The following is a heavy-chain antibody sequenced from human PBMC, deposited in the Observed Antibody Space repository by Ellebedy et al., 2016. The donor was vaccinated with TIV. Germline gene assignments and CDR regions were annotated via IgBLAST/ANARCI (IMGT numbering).Heavy chain of an antibody. Sequence: GGSLRLXXAASGFTFSSYGMHWVRQAPGKGLEWVAVIWYDGSNKYYADSVKGRFTISRDNSKNTLYLQMNSLRAEDTAVYYCAKTKRGYSYGIFDYWGQGTLVTVSS. J-gene: IGHJ4*02. V-gene: IGHV3-33*06. D-gene: IGHD5-18*01. CDR2: IWYDGSNK. CDR1: GFTFSSYG. CDR3: AKTKRGYSYGIFDY.